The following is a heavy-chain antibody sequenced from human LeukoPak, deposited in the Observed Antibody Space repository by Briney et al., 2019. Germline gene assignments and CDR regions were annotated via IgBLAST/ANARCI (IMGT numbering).Heavy chain of an antibody. Sequence: GSLRLSCAASGFTFSSYSMNWVRQAPGKGLEWIGSIYYSGSTYYNPSLKSRVTISVDTSKNQFSLKLSSVTAADTAVYYCARDLPARDGYNVHYWGQGTLVTVSS. J-gene: IGHJ4*02. D-gene: IGHD5-24*01. CDR2: IYYSGST. V-gene: IGHV4-39*07. CDR3: ARDLPARDGYNVHY. CDR1: GFTFSSYS.